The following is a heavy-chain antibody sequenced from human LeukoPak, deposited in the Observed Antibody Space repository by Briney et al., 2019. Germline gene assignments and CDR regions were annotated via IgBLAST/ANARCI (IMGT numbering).Heavy chain of an antibody. Sequence: PSETLSLTCAVSGYSISSGYYWGWIRPPPGKGLEWIGSIYHSGSTYYNPSLKSRVTISVDTPKNQFSLKLSSVTAADTAVYYCARGNHDSSSWYTWGQGTLVTVSS. D-gene: IGHD6-13*01. J-gene: IGHJ5*02. CDR1: GYSISSGYY. CDR3: ARGNHDSSSWYT. CDR2: IYHSGST. V-gene: IGHV4-38-2*01.